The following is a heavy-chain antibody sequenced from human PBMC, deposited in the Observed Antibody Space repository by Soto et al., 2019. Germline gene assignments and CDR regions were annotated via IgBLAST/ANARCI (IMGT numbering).Heavy chain of an antibody. CDR2: ILYDGNDK. Sequence: QAQLVEAGGGVVRPGRSLRLSCTASGITFSAYTMHWVRQAPGKGLEWVALILYDGNDKQYADSVKGRFTISRDNSKNTLSLSTDWLMVEYPGVYFSARVAPGGSGSYDVWGQATLVIVPS. CDR3: ARVAPGGSGSYDV. CDR1: GITFSAYT. V-gene: IGHV3-30-3*01. D-gene: IGHD3-10*01. J-gene: IGHJ4*02.